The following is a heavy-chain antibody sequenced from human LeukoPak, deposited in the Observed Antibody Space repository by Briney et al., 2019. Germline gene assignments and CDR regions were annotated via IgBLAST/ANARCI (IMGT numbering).Heavy chain of an antibody. V-gene: IGHV1-2*06. J-gene: IGHJ4*02. CDR3: ARDYCSSTSCLFDY. D-gene: IGHD2-2*01. CDR2: INPNSGDT. Sequence: ASVKVSCKASGYTFTGYYMHWVRQAPGQELEWMGRINPNSGDTNYAQNFQGRVTMTRDTSINTAYMELSRLRSDDTAVYYCARDYCSSTSCLFDYWGQGTLVTVSS. CDR1: GYTFTGYY.